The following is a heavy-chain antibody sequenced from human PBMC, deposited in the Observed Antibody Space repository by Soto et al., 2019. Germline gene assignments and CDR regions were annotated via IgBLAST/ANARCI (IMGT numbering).Heavy chain of an antibody. Sequence: ETLSLTCTVSGGSISSSSYYWGWIRQPPGKGLERIGSIYYSGSTYYNPSLKSRVTISVDTSKNQFSLKLSSVTAADTAVYYCARRLYYDSSGFEGGGMDVWGQGTTVTVSS. J-gene: IGHJ6*02. D-gene: IGHD3-22*01. CDR3: ARRLYYDSSGFEGGGMDV. CDR2: IYYSGST. CDR1: GGSISSSSYY. V-gene: IGHV4-39*01.